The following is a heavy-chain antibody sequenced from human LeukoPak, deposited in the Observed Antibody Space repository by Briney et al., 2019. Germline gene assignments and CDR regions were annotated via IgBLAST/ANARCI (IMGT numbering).Heavy chain of an antibody. CDR3: ARFSLTAIPKRTNYYYYGMDV. D-gene: IGHD2-21*02. CDR1: GFTFSSNA. V-gene: IGHV3-30-3*01. J-gene: IGHJ6*02. CDR2: ISYDGSNK. Sequence: GGSLRLSCAASGFTFSSNAMHWVRQAPGKGLEWVAVISYDGSNKYYADSVKGRFTISRDNSKNTLYLQMNSLRAEDTAVYYCARFSLTAIPKRTNYYYYGMDVWGQGTTVTVSS.